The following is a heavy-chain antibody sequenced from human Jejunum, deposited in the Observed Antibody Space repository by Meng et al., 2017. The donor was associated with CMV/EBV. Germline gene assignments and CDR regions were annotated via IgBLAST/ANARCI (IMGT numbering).Heavy chain of an antibody. CDR2: ISKGGSDT. CDR3: ATYHRGPDYFLDH. V-gene: IGHV3-23*03. Sequence: ASGFIFSTYALRWVRQAPGKGLEWVSVISKGGSDTYYADSMKGRFTMSRDDSTNMVYLQMSSLRADDTARYFCATYHRGPDYFLDHWGQGTLVTVSS. CDR1: GFIFSTYA. D-gene: IGHD4/OR15-4a*01. J-gene: IGHJ4*02.